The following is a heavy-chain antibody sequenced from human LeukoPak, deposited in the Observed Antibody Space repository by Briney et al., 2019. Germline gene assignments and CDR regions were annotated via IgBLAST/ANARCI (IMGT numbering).Heavy chain of an antibody. J-gene: IGHJ3*02. CDR2: IYYSGST. V-gene: IGHV4-61*10. CDR1: GASISSGTYY. D-gene: IGHD3-22*01. CDR3: AREGSPSGYEAVWAFDI. Sequence: PSETLSLTCAVSGASISSGTYYWSWIRQPAGKGLEWIGYIYYSGSTNYNPSLKSRVTISVDTSKNQFSLKLSSVTAADTAVYYCAREGSPSGYEAVWAFDIWGQGTMVTVSS.